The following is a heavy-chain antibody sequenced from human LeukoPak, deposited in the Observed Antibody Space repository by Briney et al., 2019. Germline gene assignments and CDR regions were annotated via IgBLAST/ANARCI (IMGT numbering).Heavy chain of an antibody. J-gene: IGHJ4*02. D-gene: IGHD3-22*01. CDR3: AKNSRSSGYYLDY. V-gene: IGHV3-23*01. Sequence: PGGSLRLSCAASGFTFSSFAMSWVRQAPGKGLEWVSTISGSGGSTSYADSAKGRFTISRDNSKNTLYLQMNSLRAEDTALYYCAKNSRSSGYYLDYWGQGTLVTVSS. CDR2: ISGSGGST. CDR1: GFTFSSFA.